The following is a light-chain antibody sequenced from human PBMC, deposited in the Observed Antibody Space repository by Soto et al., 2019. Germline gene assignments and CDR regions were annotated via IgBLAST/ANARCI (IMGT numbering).Light chain of an antibody. CDR2: GAS. CDR1: QSVSSTY. Sequence: EIVLTQSPGTLSLSPGERATLSCRASQSVSSTYLAWYQQKPGQAPRLLIYGASNRATGIPDRFSGSGSGTDFTLTISRLEPEDFAVYYCQQYGGSRWTFGQGNKVDIK. V-gene: IGKV3-20*01. CDR3: QQYGGSRWT. J-gene: IGKJ1*01.